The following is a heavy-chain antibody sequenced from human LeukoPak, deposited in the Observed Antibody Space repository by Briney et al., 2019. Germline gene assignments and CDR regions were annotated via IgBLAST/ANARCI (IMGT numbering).Heavy chain of an antibody. Sequence: GGSLRLSCAASGFTFSSYGMHWVRQAPGKGLEWVAFIRYDGSNKYYADSVKGRFTISRDNSKNTLFLQMNSLRAEDTAVYYCAKDMILRFLEWGSFDYWGQGTLVTVSS. CDR3: AKDMILRFLEWGSFDY. V-gene: IGHV3-30*02. J-gene: IGHJ4*02. CDR2: IRYDGSNK. D-gene: IGHD3-3*01. CDR1: GFTFSSYG.